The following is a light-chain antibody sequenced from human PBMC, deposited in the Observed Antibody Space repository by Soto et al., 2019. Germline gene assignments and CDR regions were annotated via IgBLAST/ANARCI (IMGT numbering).Light chain of an antibody. J-gene: IGLJ3*02. CDR3: QSYDSSLNSFV. CDR1: SSNIGAGYP. V-gene: IGLV1-40*01. Sequence: QSVLTQPPSVSGAPGQRVTISCTGSSSNIGAGYPVHWYQHLPGTAPKLLIYDNTNRPSGVPDRFSGSKSGTSASLAITGLQAEDEADYYCQSYDSSLNSFVFGGGTKLTVL. CDR2: DNT.